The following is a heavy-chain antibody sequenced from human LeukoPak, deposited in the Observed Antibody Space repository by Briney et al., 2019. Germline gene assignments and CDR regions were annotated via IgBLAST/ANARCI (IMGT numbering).Heavy chain of an antibody. CDR3: AKDRPLRFLEWLSGYFDY. J-gene: IGHJ4*02. CDR2: ISGSGGST. D-gene: IGHD3-3*01. Sequence: ETLSLTCTISGGSISSYYWSWVRQAPGKGLEWVSAISGSGGSTYYADSVKGRFTISRDNSKNTLYLQMNSLRAEDTAVYYCAKDRPLRFLEWLSGYFDYWGQGTLVTVSS. CDR1: GGSISSYY. V-gene: IGHV3-23*01.